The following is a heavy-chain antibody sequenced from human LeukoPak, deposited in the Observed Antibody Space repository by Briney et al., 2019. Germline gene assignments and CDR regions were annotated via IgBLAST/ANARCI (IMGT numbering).Heavy chain of an antibody. CDR2: ISGSGGST. D-gene: IGHD1-26*01. CDR1: GFTFSSYA. Sequence: AGGSLRLSCAASGFTFSSYAMSWVRQAPGKGLEWVSAISGSGGSTYYADSVKGRFTISRGNSKNTLYLQMNSLRAEDTAVYYCAKTPLGATTGYPLYYFDYWGQGTLVTVSS. CDR3: AKTPLGATTGYPLYYFDY. V-gene: IGHV3-23*01. J-gene: IGHJ4*02.